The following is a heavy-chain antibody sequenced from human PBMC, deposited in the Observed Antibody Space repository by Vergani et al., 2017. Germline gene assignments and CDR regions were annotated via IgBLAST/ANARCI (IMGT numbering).Heavy chain of an antibody. J-gene: IGHJ4*02. V-gene: IGHV5-51*01. D-gene: IGHD3-10*01. CDR1: EDNFNNHF. CDR3: ARRETVIRGVLERAFDY. Sequence: EVQLVQSGPEGKKHGESLKISCKGSEDNFNNHFIAWVRQMPGKGLEWMGIIYPRYSETRYSPSFQGQVTISADKSIATAYLQWSSLKASDTAIYYCARRETVIRGVLERAFDYWDQGTLVTVSS. CDR2: IYPRYSET.